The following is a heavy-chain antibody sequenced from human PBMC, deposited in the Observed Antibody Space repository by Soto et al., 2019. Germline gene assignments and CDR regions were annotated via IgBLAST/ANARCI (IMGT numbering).Heavy chain of an antibody. CDR2: INSDGSST. Sequence: GGSLRLSCAASGFTFSSYWMHWVRQAPGKGLVWVSRINSDGSSTSDADSVKGRFTISRDNAKNTLYLQMNSLRAEDSAVYYCARVPGATRAFDIWGQGTMVTVSS. J-gene: IGHJ3*02. D-gene: IGHD1-26*01. CDR1: GFTFSSYW. CDR3: ARVPGATRAFDI. V-gene: IGHV3-74*01.